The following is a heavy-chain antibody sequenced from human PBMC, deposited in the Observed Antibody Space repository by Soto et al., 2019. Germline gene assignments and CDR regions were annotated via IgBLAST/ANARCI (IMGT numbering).Heavy chain of an antibody. CDR1: GFTVSSNY. J-gene: IGHJ4*02. D-gene: IGHD3-22*01. V-gene: IGHV3-53*01. CDR3: ARAGYYDSSGYYSDYYFDY. Sequence: EVQLVESGGGLIQPGGSLRLSCAASGFTVSSNYMSWVRQAPGKGLEWVSVIYSGGSTYYADSVKGRFTISRDNSKNTLYLQMNSLRAEDTAVYYCARAGYYDSSGYYSDYYFDYWGQGTLVTVSS. CDR2: IYSGGST.